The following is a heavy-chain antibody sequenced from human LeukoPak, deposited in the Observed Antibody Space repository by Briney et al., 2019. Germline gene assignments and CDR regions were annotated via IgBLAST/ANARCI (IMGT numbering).Heavy chain of an antibody. D-gene: IGHD1-14*01. Sequence: GGSLRLSCAVSGFTFSDYYMTWIRQAPGKGLEWVSAISGSGGSTYYADSVKGRFTISRDNSKNTLYLQMNSLRAEDTAVYYCAKDPLFEVSDYWGQGTLVTVSS. V-gene: IGHV3-23*01. CDR1: GFTFSDYY. CDR3: AKDPLFEVSDY. CDR2: ISGSGGST. J-gene: IGHJ4*02.